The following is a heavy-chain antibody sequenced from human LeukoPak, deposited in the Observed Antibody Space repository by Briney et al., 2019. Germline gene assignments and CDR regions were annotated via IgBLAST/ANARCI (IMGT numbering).Heavy chain of an antibody. Sequence: PGGSLRLSCAASGFTLSNSWMHWGRPAPGKGLVWVSRINSDGSITTYADSVKGRFTISRDNAKNTLYLQMNSLRAEDTAVYYCGRALGSPLDYWGQGTLVIVSS. D-gene: IGHD1-26*01. CDR1: GFTLSNSW. CDR2: INSDGSIT. J-gene: IGHJ4*02. CDR3: GRALGSPLDY. V-gene: IGHV3-74*01.